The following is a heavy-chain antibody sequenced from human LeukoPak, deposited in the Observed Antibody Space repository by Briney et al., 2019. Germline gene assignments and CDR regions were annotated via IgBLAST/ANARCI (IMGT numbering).Heavy chain of an antibody. V-gene: IGHV3-53*01. D-gene: IGHD3-22*01. CDR1: GCTVSSNY. J-gene: IGHJ3*02. CDR2: IYNSGST. CDR3: ARTNSGSHGAFDT. Sequence: PGESLRLSCAASGCTVSSNYMSWVRQAPGKGLEWVSVIYNSGSTYYADSVKGRFTISKDNSKNTLYLQINSLRAEDTAVYYCARTNSGSHGAFDTWGQRTLVTVSS.